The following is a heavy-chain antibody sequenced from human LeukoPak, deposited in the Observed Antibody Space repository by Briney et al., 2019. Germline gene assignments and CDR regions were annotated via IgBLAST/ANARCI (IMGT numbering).Heavy chain of an antibody. J-gene: IGHJ4*02. CDR2: INPNSGGT. V-gene: IGHV1-2*02. CDR1: AYTFTGYY. D-gene: IGHD3-22*01. Sequence: GASVKVSCKASAYTFTGYYMHWVRQAPGQGLEWMGWINPNSGGTNYAQKFQGRVTMTRDTSISTAYMELSRLRSDDTAVYYCARVNDSSGYTYDYWGQGTLVTVSS. CDR3: ARVNDSSGYTYDY.